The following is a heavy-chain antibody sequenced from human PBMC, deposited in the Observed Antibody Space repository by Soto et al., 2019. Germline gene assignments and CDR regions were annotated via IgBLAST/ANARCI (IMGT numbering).Heavy chain of an antibody. CDR1: GFTFSHHY. CDR2: SRNKANSYRT. V-gene: IGHV3-72*01. Sequence: EVQLVESGGGLVQPGGSLRLSCAASGFTFSHHYMDWVRQAPGKGLEWVGRSRNKANSYRTEYAASVKGRFTISRDESKNSLYLQMNSLKTEDTAVYYCARFSGSYTRGLDYWGQGTLVTVSS. J-gene: IGHJ4*02. CDR3: ARFSGSYTRGLDY. D-gene: IGHD1-26*01.